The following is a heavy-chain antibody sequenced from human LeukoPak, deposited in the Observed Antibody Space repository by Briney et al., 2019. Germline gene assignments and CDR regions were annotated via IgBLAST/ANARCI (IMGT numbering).Heavy chain of an antibody. V-gene: IGHV4-39*01. D-gene: IGHD6-19*01. CDR1: GGSISSSPYY. CDR2: IYYSGST. Sequence: PSETLSLTCTVSGGSISSSPYYWGWIRQPPGKGLEWIGNIYYSGSTYYNPSLKTRVTISVDTSKNQFSLKLTSVTAADTAVYYCARHASVDGNWPRPLDYWREGSQVTVSS. CDR3: ARHASVDGNWPRPLDY. J-gene: IGHJ4*02.